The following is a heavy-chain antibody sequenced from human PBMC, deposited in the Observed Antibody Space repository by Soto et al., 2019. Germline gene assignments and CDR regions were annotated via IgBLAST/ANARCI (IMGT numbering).Heavy chain of an antibody. D-gene: IGHD3-3*02. CDR2: IYPGDSDT. J-gene: IGHJ5*01. CDR1: GYSFRHYL. Sequence: AGESLKIYCEGSGYSFRHYLICWVRQGPGTGLEWVGIIYPGDSDTIYNPSFQGHVIISADKSINTAYLQWNSLKASDTAIYYCARHDITDYERGAHFCGDSWGQGT. CDR3: ARHDITDYERGAHFCGDS. V-gene: IGHV5-51*01.